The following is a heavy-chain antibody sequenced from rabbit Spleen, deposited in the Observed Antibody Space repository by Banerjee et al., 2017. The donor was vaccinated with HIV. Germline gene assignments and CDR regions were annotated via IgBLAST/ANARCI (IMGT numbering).Heavy chain of an antibody. CDR1: GVSFNFNVY. V-gene: IGHV1S45*01. J-gene: IGHJ6*01. CDR3: ARDTASSFSSYGMDL. D-gene: IGHD8-1*01. CDR2: IDSGSSGFT. Sequence: QEQLEESGGDLVKPGASLTLTCTASGVSFNFNVYMCWVRQAPGKGLEWIVCIDSGSSGFTYFASWAKGRFTISKTSSTTVTLQMTSLTAADTATYFCARDTASSFSSYGMDLWGPGTLVTVS.